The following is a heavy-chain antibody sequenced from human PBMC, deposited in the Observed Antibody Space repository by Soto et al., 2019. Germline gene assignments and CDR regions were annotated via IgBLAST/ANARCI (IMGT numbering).Heavy chain of an antibody. Sequence: GGSLRLSCAASGFTFSSYAMSWVRQAPGKGLEWVSAISGSGGSTYYADSVKGRFTISRDNSKNTLYVQMNSLGAEDTAVYYCARGYYDSGGYHDCWGQGTLVTVSS. CDR1: GFTFSSYA. CDR2: ISGSGGST. CDR3: ARGYYDSGGYHDC. V-gene: IGHV3-23*01. J-gene: IGHJ4*02. D-gene: IGHD3-22*01.